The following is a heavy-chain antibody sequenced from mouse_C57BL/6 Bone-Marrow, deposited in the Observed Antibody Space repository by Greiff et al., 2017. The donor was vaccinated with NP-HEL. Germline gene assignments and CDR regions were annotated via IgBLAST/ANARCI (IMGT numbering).Heavy chain of an antibody. Sequence: EVKLVESGGDLVKPGGSLKLSCAASGFTFSSYGMSWVRQTPDKRLEWVATISSGGSYTYYPESVKGRFTISSDHAKNTLYLQMSSLKSEDTAMYYCASPYDYDVAWFAYWGQGTLVTVSA. CDR3: ASPYDYDVAWFAY. CDR1: GFTFSSYG. D-gene: IGHD2-4*01. V-gene: IGHV5-6*01. J-gene: IGHJ3*01. CDR2: ISSGGSYT.